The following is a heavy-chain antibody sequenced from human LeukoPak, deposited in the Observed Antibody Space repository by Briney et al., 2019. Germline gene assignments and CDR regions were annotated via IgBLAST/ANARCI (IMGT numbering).Heavy chain of an antibody. D-gene: IGHD2-15*01. J-gene: IGHJ4*02. Sequence: KASETLSLTCTVSGGSISSYYWSWIRQPPGKGLEWIGYIYYSGSTNYNPSLKSRVTISVDTSKNQFSPKLSSVTAADTAAYYCARVATPGNGILDYWGQGILVTVSS. CDR3: ARVATPGNGILDY. CDR2: IYYSGST. CDR1: GGSISSYY. V-gene: IGHV4-59*01.